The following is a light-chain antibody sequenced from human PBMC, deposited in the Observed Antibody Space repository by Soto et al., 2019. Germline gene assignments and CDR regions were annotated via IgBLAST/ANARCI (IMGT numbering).Light chain of an antibody. CDR3: QQYYRPWT. CDR2: WAS. CDR1: QSVFYSSNNKNY. J-gene: IGKJ1*01. V-gene: IGKV4-1*01. Sequence: DIVMTQSPHSLAVSLGERATINCKSSQSVFYSSNNKNYLAWYQQKPGQPPKLLIYWASTRESGVPDRFSGSGPGTDFTLTISSLQAEDVAVYYCQQYYRPWTFGQGTKVEIK.